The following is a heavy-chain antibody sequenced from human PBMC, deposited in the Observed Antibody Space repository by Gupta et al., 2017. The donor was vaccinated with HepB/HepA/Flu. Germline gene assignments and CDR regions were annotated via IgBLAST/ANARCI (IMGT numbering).Heavy chain of an antibody. CDR3: ARGNYGLDV. CDR2: TLSDGGNK. CDR1: GFTLHRYN. Sequence: QGQLVESGGGVVQPGRSLRLSCAATGFTLHRYNMYWVRQAPGKGLEWVALTLSDGGNKYYADSVKGRFTISRENSKNTLYLQMNSLRGEDTAVYYCARGNYGLDVWGQGTTVSVSS. J-gene: IGHJ6*02. V-gene: IGHV3-30-3*01.